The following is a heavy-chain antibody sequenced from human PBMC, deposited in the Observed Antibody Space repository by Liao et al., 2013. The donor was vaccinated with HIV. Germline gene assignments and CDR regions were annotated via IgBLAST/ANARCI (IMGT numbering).Heavy chain of an antibody. V-gene: IGHV4-31*03. CDR2: IYYSGNS. J-gene: IGHJ3*01. CDR1: GGSISSGDYY. Sequence: QVQLQESGPGLVKPSQTLSLTCTVSGGSISSGDYYWNWFRQPPGKGLEWIGYIYYSGNSYYNPSLKSRVTMSMDTSKNQVSLKLMSVTAADTAAXYCARDRDSWIGPHAFVSLGPRDNGHRLF. CDR3: ARDRDSWIGPHAFVS. D-gene: IGHD3-3*01.